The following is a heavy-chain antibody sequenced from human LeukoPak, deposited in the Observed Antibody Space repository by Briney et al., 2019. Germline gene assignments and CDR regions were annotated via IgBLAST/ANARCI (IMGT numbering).Heavy chain of an antibody. CDR2: ISYDGSNK. CDR3: ARDPAAMYSGGWYGVLDY. D-gene: IGHD6-19*01. J-gene: IGHJ4*02. Sequence: GGSLRLSCAASGFTFSSYAMHWVRQAPGKGLEWVAVISYDGSNKYYADSVKGRFTISRDNSKNTLYLQMNSLRAEDTAVYYCARDPAAMYSGGWYGVLDYWGQGTLVTVSS. CDR1: GFTFSSYA. V-gene: IGHV3-30-3*01.